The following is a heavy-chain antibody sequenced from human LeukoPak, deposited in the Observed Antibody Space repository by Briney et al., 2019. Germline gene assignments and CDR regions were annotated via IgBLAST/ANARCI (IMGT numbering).Heavy chain of an antibody. Sequence: GASVKVSCKASGYTFTSYDINWVRQATGQGLEWMGWMNPNSGNTGYAQKFQGRVTMTRNTSISTAYMELSSLRSEDTAVYYCARGMFPHLAYWLDPWGQGTLVTVSS. CDR3: ARGMFPHLAYWLDP. D-gene: IGHD3-10*02. V-gene: IGHV1-8*01. CDR2: MNPNSGNT. J-gene: IGHJ5*02. CDR1: GYTFTSYD.